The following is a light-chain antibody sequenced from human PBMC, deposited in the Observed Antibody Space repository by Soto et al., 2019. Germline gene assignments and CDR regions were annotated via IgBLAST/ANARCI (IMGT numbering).Light chain of an antibody. CDR1: SSDVGGDNY. Sequence: QSVLTQPASVSGSPGQSVTISCTVTSSDVGGDNYVSWYQQHPGKAPKLIIYEVSYRPSGVSNRFSGSKSDNTASLIISGLQAEDEADYYCSSDRSTNSWVFGGGTKVTVL. V-gene: IGLV2-14*01. J-gene: IGLJ3*02. CDR3: SSDRSTNSWV. CDR2: EVS.